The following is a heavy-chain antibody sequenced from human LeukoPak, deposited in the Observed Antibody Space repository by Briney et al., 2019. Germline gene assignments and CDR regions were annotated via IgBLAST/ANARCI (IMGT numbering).Heavy chain of an antibody. D-gene: IGHD1-26*01. CDR2: ISWNSGSI. CDR3: AKVRGGSYSYFQH. V-gene: IGHV3-9*01. J-gene: IGHJ1*01. CDR1: GFTFDDYA. Sequence: GRSLRLSCAASGFTFDDYAMHWVRQAPGKGLEWVSGISWNSGSIGYADSVKGRFTISRDNAKNSLYLQMNSLRAEDTALYYCAKVRGGSYSYFQHWGQGTLVTVSS.